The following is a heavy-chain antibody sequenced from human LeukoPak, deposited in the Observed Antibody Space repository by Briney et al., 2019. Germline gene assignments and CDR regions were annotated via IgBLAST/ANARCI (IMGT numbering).Heavy chain of an antibody. CDR2: IYYSGST. V-gene: IGHV4-39*01. J-gene: IGHJ6*03. CDR3: ARHRAGRYYYYMDV. D-gene: IGHD1-26*01. CDR1: GGSISSSSYY. Sequence: SETLSLTCTVSGGSISSSSYYWGWIRQPPGKGLEWIGSIYYSGSTYYNPSLKSRVTISVDTSKNQFSLKLSSVTAADTAVYYCARHRAGRYYYYMDVWGKGTTVTISS.